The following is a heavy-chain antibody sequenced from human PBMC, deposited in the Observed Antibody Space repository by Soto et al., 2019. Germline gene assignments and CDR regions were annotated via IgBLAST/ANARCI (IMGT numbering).Heavy chain of an antibody. J-gene: IGHJ4*02. D-gene: IGHD6-6*01. Sequence: ASVKVSFIASGYTATSYGISCVRHAPGQGLDWMGWISAYNGNTNYAQKLQGRVTMTTDTSTSTAYMELRSLRSDDTAVYYCARDGALQLPQDYWGQGTLVTVSS. V-gene: IGHV1-18*01. CDR3: ARDGALQLPQDY. CDR2: ISAYNGNT. CDR1: GYTATSYG.